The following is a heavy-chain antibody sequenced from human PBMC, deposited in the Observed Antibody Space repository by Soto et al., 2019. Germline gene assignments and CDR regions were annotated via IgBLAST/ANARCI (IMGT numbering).Heavy chain of an antibody. J-gene: IGHJ1*01. D-gene: IGHD3-10*01. Sequence: SVKVSCKTSGFTFTSSGVQWVRQARGQRLEWIGWIVVASGNTNYAQKFQERVTITRDMSTSTAYMELSSLRSEDTAVYYCTLTYHDGSESYYFQYWGQGTLVTVSS. V-gene: IGHV1-58*01. CDR3: TLTYHDGSESYYFQY. CDR1: GFTFTSSG. CDR2: IVVASGNT.